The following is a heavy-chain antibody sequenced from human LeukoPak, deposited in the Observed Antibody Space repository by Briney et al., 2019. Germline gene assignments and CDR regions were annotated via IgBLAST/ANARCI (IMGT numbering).Heavy chain of an antibody. J-gene: IGHJ4*02. Sequence: GGSLRLSCAASGFIVSSNYMGWVRQAPGKGLEWVSVIYSSGSTYYPDSVKGRFTISRDDSKNTLYLQMNSLRAEDSAVYYCTKSYSSGWYFDYWGQGTLVTVSS. CDR3: TKSYSSGWYFDY. D-gene: IGHD6-19*01. CDR1: GFIVSSNY. CDR2: IYSSGST. V-gene: IGHV3-66*01.